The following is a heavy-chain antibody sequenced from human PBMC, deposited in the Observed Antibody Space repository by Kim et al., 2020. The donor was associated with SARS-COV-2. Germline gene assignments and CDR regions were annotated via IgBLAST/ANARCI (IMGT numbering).Heavy chain of an antibody. CDR3: AGALFSYSSSSNFDY. CDR1: GFTFSSYA. Sequence: GGSLRLSCAASGFTFSSYAMSWVRQAPGKGLEWVSAISGSGGSTYYADSVKGRFTISRDNSKNTLYLQMNSLRAEDTAVYYCAGALFSYSSSSNFDYWGQGTLVTVSS. CDR2: ISGSGGST. V-gene: IGHV3-23*01. D-gene: IGHD6-6*01. J-gene: IGHJ4*02.